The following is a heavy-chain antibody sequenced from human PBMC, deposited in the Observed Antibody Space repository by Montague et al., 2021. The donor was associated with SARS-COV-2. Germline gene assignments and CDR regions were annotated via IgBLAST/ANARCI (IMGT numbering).Heavy chain of an antibody. CDR1: GFSLSTSGVG. D-gene: IGHD6-13*01. CDR2: IYWDDDK. J-gene: IGHJ4*02. V-gene: IGHV2-5*02. CDR3: AHRDSGRIAAAGFDY. Sequence: PALGKPTQTLTLACTFSGFSLSTSGVGVGWIRQPPGKALEWLALIYWDDDKRYSPSLKSRLTITKDTPKNQVVLTMTNMDPVDTATYYCAHRDSGRIAAAGFDYWGQGTLVTVSS.